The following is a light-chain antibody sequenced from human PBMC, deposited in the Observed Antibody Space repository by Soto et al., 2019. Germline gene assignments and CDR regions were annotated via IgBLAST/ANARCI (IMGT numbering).Light chain of an antibody. CDR1: TFNLGSNA. Sequence: QSVLTQPPSASGTPGQRVTISCSGNTFNLGSNAVNWYHLLPGTAPKLLIYSNDHRPSGVPDRFSGSKSGTSASLAISGLQSEDEGDYYCAAWDDSLNGVVFGGGTKVTVL. CDR3: AAWDDSLNGVV. CDR2: SND. V-gene: IGLV1-44*01. J-gene: IGLJ2*01.